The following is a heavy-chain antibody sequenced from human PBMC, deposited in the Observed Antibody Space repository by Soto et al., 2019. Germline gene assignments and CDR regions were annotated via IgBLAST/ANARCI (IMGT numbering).Heavy chain of an antibody. J-gene: IGHJ4*02. CDR1: GFTFSSYA. V-gene: IGHV3-23*01. CDR3: VLSQSGY. CDR2: ISGSGGST. Sequence: LSLTCAASGFTFSSYAMSWVRQAPGKGLEGVSAISGSGGSTYYADSVKGRFTISRDNSKNTLYLQMNSLRAEDTAVYYCVLSQSGYWGQGTLVTVSS.